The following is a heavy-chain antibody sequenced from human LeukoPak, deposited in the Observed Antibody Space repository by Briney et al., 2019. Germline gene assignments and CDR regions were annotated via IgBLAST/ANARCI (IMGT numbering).Heavy chain of an antibody. CDR3: ARSPLSYCGGDCHFDY. J-gene: IGHJ4*02. Sequence: GGSLRLSCAASGFTFSSYAMHWVRQAPGKGLEWVAVISYDGSNKYYADSVKGRFTISRDNSKNTLYLQMNSLRAEDTAVYYCARSPLSYCGGDCHFDYWGQGTLVTVSS. V-gene: IGHV3-30*04. CDR2: ISYDGSNK. CDR1: GFTFSSYA. D-gene: IGHD2-21*02.